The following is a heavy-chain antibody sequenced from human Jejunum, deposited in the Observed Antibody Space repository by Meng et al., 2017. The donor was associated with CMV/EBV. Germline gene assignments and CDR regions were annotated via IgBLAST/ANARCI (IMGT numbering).Heavy chain of an antibody. Sequence: GCTFRSYPINWVRQAPRRGLEWMGGIIPMFGTANYAQKFQGRVTITTDDSTSTAYMELSSLTSEDTAVYFCARGGYNWNDVHPFDYWGQGTLVTVSS. CDR2: IIPMFGTA. J-gene: IGHJ4*02. V-gene: IGHV1-69*05. CDR3: ARGGYNWNDVHPFDY. CDR1: GCTFRSYP. D-gene: IGHD1-1*01.